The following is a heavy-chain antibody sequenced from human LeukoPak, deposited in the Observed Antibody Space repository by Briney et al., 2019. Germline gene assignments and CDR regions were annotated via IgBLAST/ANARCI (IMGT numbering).Heavy chain of an antibody. V-gene: IGHV3-33*06. J-gene: IGHJ3*02. CDR3: AKDYYDISGLKGAFDI. CDR2: IWYDGSNK. D-gene: IGHD3-22*01. Sequence: PGGSLRLSCAASGFTFSSYGMHWVRQAPGKGLEWGAVIWYDGSNKYYADSVKGRFTISSDNSKNTLYLQMNSLRAEDTAVYYCAKDYYDISGLKGAFDIWGQGTMVTVSS. CDR1: GFTFSSYG.